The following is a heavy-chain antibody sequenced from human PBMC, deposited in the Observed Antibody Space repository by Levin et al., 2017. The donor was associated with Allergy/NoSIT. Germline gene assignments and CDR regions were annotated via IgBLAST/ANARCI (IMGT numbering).Heavy chain of an antibody. CDR3: ATGGGSSPKTLAFDS. Sequence: QGTGQGLEWMGWISAYNGKTNYAQKLQGRVTMTTDTSTSTAYMDLGSLRSDDTAMYYCATGGGSSPKTLAFDSWGQGTLVTVSS. J-gene: IGHJ5*01. V-gene: IGHV1-18*01. D-gene: IGHD6-6*01. CDR2: ISAYNGKT.